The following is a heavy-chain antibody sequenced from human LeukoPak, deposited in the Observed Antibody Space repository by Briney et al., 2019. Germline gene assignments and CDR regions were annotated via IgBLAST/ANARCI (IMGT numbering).Heavy chain of an antibody. CDR2: IYSGGST. CDR1: GFTVSSNY. CDR3: ARESPPRIAAAGTVDAFDI. D-gene: IGHD6-13*01. Sequence: GGSLRLSCAASGFTVSSNYMSWVHQAPGKGLEWVSVIYSGGSTYYADSVKGRFTISRDNSKNTLYLQMNSLRAEDTAVYYCARESPPRIAAAGTVDAFDIWGQGTMVTVSS. J-gene: IGHJ3*02. V-gene: IGHV3-66*02.